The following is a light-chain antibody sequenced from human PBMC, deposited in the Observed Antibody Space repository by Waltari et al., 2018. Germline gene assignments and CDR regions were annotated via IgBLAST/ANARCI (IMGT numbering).Light chain of an antibody. Sequence: EIELTQSPGTLSLSPGDRATLSCRASHSVNSAYLAWYQQKRGQAPRLLIYGTSTRATGISERFSDSGSGTDFILTISRLEPEDFAIYYCHQYHNSPQTFGQGTKVEI. CDR2: GTS. CDR1: HSVNSAY. V-gene: IGKV3-20*01. J-gene: IGKJ1*01. CDR3: HQYHNSPQT.